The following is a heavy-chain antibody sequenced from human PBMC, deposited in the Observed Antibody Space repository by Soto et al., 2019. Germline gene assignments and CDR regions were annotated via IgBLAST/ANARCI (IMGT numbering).Heavy chain of an antibody. CDR1: GFTFSSYA. CDR3: AKAPPGGYYDRRIPFYY. J-gene: IGHJ4*02. V-gene: IGHV3-23*01. D-gene: IGHD3-22*01. Sequence: GGSLRLSCAASGFTFSSYAMSWVRQAPGKGLEWVSAISGSGGSTYYADSVKGRFTISRDNSKNTLYLQMNSLRAEDTAVYYCAKAPPGGYYDRRIPFYYWGQGTLVTVSS. CDR2: ISGSGGST.